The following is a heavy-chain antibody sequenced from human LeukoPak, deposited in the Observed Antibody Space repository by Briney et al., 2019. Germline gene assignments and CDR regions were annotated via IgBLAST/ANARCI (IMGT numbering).Heavy chain of an antibody. D-gene: IGHD2-2*01. J-gene: IGHJ3*02. CDR1: GGSISSYY. Sequence: SETLSLTCTVSGGSISSYYWSWIRQPPGKGLEWIGYIYYSGSTNYNPSLKSRVTISVDTSKNQFSLKLSSVTAADTAVYYCARGARVYSTNASDIWGQGTMVTVSS. V-gene: IGHV4-59*01. CDR3: ARGARVYSTNASDI. CDR2: IYYSGST.